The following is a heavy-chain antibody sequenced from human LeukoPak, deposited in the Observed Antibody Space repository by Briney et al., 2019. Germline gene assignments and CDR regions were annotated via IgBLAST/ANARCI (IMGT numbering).Heavy chain of an antibody. Sequence: GGSLRLSCATSGFTFSSCWMHWVRQAPGKGLVWVSRINSGGSGTTYADSVKGRFTISRDTAKNTLYLQMNSLRAEDTAVYYCARTPSMRYVGDAFDIWGQGTKVIVSS. CDR3: ARTPSMRYVGDAFDI. CDR1: GFTFSSCW. CDR2: INSGGSGT. D-gene: IGHD5-12*01. J-gene: IGHJ3*02. V-gene: IGHV3-74*01.